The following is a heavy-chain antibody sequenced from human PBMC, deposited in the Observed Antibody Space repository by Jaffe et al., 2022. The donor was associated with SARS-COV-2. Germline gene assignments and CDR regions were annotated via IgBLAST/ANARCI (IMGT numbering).Heavy chain of an antibody. CDR3: ARGRGSPGWFDP. CDR2: IDGGGSVR. Sequence: QVQLVESGGDLVKPGRSLRLSCAASGFTFSENYMAWIRRAPGKGLEWVSYIDGGGSVRYYAESVKGRFSISRDNAKNVMSLHMNSLRVDDTAVYYCARGRGSPGWFDPWGQGTLVTVSS. D-gene: IGHD6-13*01. V-gene: IGHV3-11*01. J-gene: IGHJ5*02. CDR1: GFTFSENY.